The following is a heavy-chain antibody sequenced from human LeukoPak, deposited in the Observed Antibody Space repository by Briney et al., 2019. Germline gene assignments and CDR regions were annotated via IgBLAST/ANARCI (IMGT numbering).Heavy chain of an antibody. Sequence: ASVTVACKASGNIFTVNYIHWVRQGPGQGLEWMGWSHPDSGDTRYPREFQARVTLTRDTSINTVFMELRRLTSDDTAVYYCASAGYFKPLDSWGQGTPVTVSS. J-gene: IGHJ4*02. D-gene: IGHD2/OR15-2a*01. CDR3: ASAGYFKPLDS. V-gene: IGHV1-2*07. CDR2: SHPDSGDT. CDR1: GNIFTVNY.